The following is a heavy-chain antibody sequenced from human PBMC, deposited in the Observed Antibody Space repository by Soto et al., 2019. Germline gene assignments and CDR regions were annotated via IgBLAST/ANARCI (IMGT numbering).Heavy chain of an antibody. D-gene: IGHD3-22*01. Sequence: GGSLRLSCAASEFTFSNYAMSWVRQAPGKGLDWVSAISYGGGTTYYADSVKGRFTISRDNSKNTLYLQMNSLRAEDTAVYYCAKNPGYYYDSTGYHFDYWGQGTLVTVSS. J-gene: IGHJ4*02. V-gene: IGHV3-23*01. CDR3: AKNPGYYYDSTGYHFDY. CDR1: EFTFSNYA. CDR2: ISYGGGTT.